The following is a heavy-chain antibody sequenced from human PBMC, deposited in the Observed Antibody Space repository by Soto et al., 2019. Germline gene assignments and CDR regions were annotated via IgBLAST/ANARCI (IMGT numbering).Heavy chain of an antibody. V-gene: IGHV4-4*02. CDR1: GASIGTNNW. J-gene: IGHJ4*02. Sequence: SETLSLTCAVSGASIGTNNWWSWVRQPPGKGLEWIGEVYHSGTTNCNPSLKSRVTISIDKSKNQFSLTLTSMTAADTALYICAVPGRGDFDYWSQGXLVTVSS. CDR2: VYHSGTT. D-gene: IGHD5-12*01. CDR3: AVPGRGDFDY.